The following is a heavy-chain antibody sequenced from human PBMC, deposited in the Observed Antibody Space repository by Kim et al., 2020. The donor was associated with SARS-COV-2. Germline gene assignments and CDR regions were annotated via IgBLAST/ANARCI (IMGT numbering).Heavy chain of an antibody. CDR3: ARDTWFRHEYVSYGYYGTDV. D-gene: IGHD3-10*01. V-gene: IGHV3-30*03. J-gene: IGHJ6*02. CDR2: ISNDGRND. CDR1: GFTFSTFV. Sequence: GGSLRLSCAASGFTFSTFVMHWVRQAPGKGLEWVALISNDGRNDYYEDSVKGRFTISRDNFKNILYLQMSSLTAEDTAVSFCARDTWFRHEYVSYGYYGTDVWGHGTTVTVS.